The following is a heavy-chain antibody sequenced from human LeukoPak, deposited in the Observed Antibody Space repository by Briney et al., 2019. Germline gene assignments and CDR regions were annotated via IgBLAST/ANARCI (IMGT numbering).Heavy chain of an antibody. Sequence: GGSLRLFCAASGSTFSSYSMNWVRQAPGKGLEWVSYISSSSSTIYYADSVKGRFTISRDNAKNSLYLQMNSLRAEDTAVYYCARDPIVATLDYWGQGTLVTVSS. V-gene: IGHV3-48*01. J-gene: IGHJ4*02. D-gene: IGHD5-12*01. CDR3: ARDPIVATLDY. CDR2: ISSSSSTI. CDR1: GSTFSSYS.